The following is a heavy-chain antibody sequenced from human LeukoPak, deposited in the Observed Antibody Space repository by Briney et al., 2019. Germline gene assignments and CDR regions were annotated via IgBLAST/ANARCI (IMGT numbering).Heavy chain of an antibody. V-gene: IGHV3-23*01. CDR1: GFTFSSYA. CDR3: AKVDSAAGSRYYYYMDV. CDR2: ISGSGGST. J-gene: IGHJ6*03. D-gene: IGHD6-13*01. Sequence: PGGSLRLSCAASGFTFSSYAMSWVRQAPGKGLEWVSAISGSGGSTYYADSVKGRFTISRDNSKNTLYLQMNSLRAEDTAAYYCAKVDSAAGSRYYYYMDVWGKGTTVTVSS.